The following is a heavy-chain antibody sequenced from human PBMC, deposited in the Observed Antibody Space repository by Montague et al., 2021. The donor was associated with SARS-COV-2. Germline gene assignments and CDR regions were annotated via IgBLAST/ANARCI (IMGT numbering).Heavy chain of an antibody. D-gene: IGHD4-11*01. CDR2: ILHSGNT. CDR1: GASLSSGGYF. CDR3: ARERSLGDNYTYFDY. Sequence: TLSLTCSVSGASLSSGGYFWAWVRQLRGRDLEWVGYILHSGNTYYNPSLKSRVIISQDTSDNHLFLTLMSVTAADTAVYYCARERSLGDNYTYFDYWGQGTMVTVSS. V-gene: IGHV4-31*03. J-gene: IGHJ4*02.